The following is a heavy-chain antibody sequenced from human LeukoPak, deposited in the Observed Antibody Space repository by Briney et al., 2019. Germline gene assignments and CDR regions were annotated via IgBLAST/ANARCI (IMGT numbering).Heavy chain of an antibody. CDR1: GFTFSDYY. CDR3: AKDLHYDSSGSDY. Sequence: GGSLRLSCAASGFTFSDYYMSWIRQAPGKGLEWVSYISSSGSTIYYADSVKGRFTISRDNSKNTLYLQMNSLRAEDTAVYYCAKDLHYDSSGSDYWGQGTLVTVSS. V-gene: IGHV3-11*01. CDR2: ISSSGSTI. J-gene: IGHJ4*02. D-gene: IGHD3-22*01.